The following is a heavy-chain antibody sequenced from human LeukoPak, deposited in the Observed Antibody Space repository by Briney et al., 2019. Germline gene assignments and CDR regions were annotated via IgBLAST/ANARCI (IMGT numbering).Heavy chain of an antibody. CDR3: ARTLTSYGSNNYYYYYMDV. J-gene: IGHJ6*03. CDR2: IIPIFGTA. D-gene: IGHD3-10*01. V-gene: IGHV1-69*06. CDR1: GYTFTGYY. Sequence: ASVKVSCKASGYTFTGYYMHWVRQAPGQGLEWMGGIIPIFGTANYAQKFQGRVTITADKSTSTAYMELSSLRSEDTAVYYCARTLTSYGSNNYYYYYMDVWGKGTTVTVSS.